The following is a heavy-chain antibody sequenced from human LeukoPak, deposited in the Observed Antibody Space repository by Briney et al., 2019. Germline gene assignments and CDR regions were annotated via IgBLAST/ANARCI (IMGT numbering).Heavy chain of an antibody. Sequence: GGSLRLSCASSGFISTNAWMSWVRQAPGEGLEWVGRIKSKTDGGATDFAAPVKGRFTISRDDSKNTLYLQMNSLKIEDTAVYYCTTEYRDSSGWYGAFDIWGQGTMVTVSS. V-gene: IGHV3-15*01. CDR3: TTEYRDSSGWYGAFDI. CDR1: GFISTNAW. CDR2: IKSKTDGGAT. D-gene: IGHD6-19*01. J-gene: IGHJ3*02.